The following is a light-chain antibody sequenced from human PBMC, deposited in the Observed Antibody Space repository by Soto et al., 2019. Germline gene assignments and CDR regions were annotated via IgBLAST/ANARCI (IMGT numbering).Light chain of an antibody. J-gene: IGKJ2*01. CDR3: QQYNNWPST. CDR1: ESISVN. Sequence: EVRMTQSPGTLSVSPGEGVTLSCRANESISVNLAWYQQKPGQAPKLLIFGATSRATGVPARFSGSGSVTDFSLTISSPQSEDFAVYYCQQYNNWPSTLGQGTKVDTK. V-gene: IGKV3-15*01. CDR2: GAT.